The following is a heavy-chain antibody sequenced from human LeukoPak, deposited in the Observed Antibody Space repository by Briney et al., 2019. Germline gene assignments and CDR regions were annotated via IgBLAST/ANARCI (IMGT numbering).Heavy chain of an antibody. J-gene: IGHJ4*02. V-gene: IGHV3-7*01. CDR1: GFTFSSYW. CDR2: IKQDGSEK. CDR3: ARWRTTVPRVDY. Sequence: GGSLRLSCAAPGFTFSSYWMSWVRQAPGKGLEWVANIKQDGSEKYYVDSVKGRFTISRDNAKNSLYLQMNSLRAEDTAVYYCARWRTTVPRVDYWGQGTLVTVSS. D-gene: IGHD4-17*01.